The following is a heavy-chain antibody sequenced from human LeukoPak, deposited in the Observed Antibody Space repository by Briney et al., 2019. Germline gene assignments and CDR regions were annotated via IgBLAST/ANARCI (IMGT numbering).Heavy chain of an antibody. V-gene: IGHV3-30*03. CDR1: GFTFSSYG. CDR3: ARDPRGPTGYDSPGRDTFDY. CDR2: ISYEGGNK. Sequence: GSLRLSCAASGFTFSSYGMHWVRQAPGKGLEGVAVISYEGGNKYYADSVKGRFTISRDNYKNALYLHMSSLGPEDTAVYYRARDPRGPTGYDSPGRDTFDYWGQGTLVTVSS. J-gene: IGHJ4*02. D-gene: IGHD3-22*01.